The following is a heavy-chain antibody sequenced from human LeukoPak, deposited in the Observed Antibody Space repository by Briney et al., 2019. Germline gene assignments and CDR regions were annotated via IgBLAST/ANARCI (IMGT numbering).Heavy chain of an antibody. CDR1: GYTFTSYG. D-gene: IGHD3-9*01. CDR3: ARETYYDILTGYPGFDH. CDR2: ISAYNGNT. V-gene: IGHV1-18*04. J-gene: IGHJ4*02. Sequence: ASVKVSCKASGYTFTSYGISWVRQAPGQGLEWMGWISAYNGNTNYAQKLQGRVTMTTDTSTSTAYMELRSLRSDDTAVYYCARETYYDILTGYPGFDHWGQGTLVTVSS.